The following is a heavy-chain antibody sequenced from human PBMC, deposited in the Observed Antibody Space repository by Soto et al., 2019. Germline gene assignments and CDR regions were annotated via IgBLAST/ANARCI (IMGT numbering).Heavy chain of an antibody. D-gene: IGHD6-19*01. V-gene: IGHV1-69*01. CDR3: ARAPKQWLVTDYYYGMDV. J-gene: IGHJ6*02. Sequence: QVQLVQSGAEVKKPGSSVKVSCKASGGTFSSYAISWVRQAPGQGLEWMGGIIPIFGTANYAQKFQGRVTITADESTSTADMERSSLRSEDTAVYYCARAPKQWLVTDYYYGMDVWGQGTTVTVSS. CDR1: GGTFSSYA. CDR2: IIPIFGTA.